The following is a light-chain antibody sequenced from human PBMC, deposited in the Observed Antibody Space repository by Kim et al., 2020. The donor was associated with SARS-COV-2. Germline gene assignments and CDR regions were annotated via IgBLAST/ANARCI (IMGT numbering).Light chain of an antibody. J-gene: IGKJ2*01. CDR1: QSIGNH. Sequence: SASVENRVTITCRASQSIGNHLAWYQQRPEKVPKLLIYAASALQSGAPSRFSGSGSGTDFTLTISSLQPEDVATYYCQKYNSAPYTFGQGTKLEI. CDR3: QKYNSAPYT. CDR2: AAS. V-gene: IGKV1-27*01.